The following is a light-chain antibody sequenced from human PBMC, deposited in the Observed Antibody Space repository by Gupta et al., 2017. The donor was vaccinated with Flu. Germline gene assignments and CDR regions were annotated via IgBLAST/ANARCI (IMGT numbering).Light chain of an antibody. CDR3: QQYGSSLLT. Sequence: ELVLTQSPGTLSLSPGERATLSCRASQSVSSSYLAWYQQKPGQAPRLLIYGASSGATGIPARFSGSGSRTVFTLTISRLEPEDFAVYYCQQYGSSLLTFGGGTKVEIK. CDR2: GAS. V-gene: IGKV3-20*01. J-gene: IGKJ4*01. CDR1: QSVSSSY.